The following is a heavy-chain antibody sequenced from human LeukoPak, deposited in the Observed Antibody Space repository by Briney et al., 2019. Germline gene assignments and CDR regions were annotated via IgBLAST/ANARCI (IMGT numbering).Heavy chain of an antibody. CDR3: ARDWICDY. V-gene: IGHV3-30-3*01. CDR2: ISYDGSNK. D-gene: IGHD2-2*03. Sequence: GRCLRPACAAAGLTFSSHAIQWGRQAPGKGLEWEAAISYDGSNKYYADSVKGRFTISRDNSKNTLYLQVNSLRAEDRAVYYCARDWICDYWGQGTLVTVSS. J-gene: IGHJ4*02. CDR1: GLTFSSHA.